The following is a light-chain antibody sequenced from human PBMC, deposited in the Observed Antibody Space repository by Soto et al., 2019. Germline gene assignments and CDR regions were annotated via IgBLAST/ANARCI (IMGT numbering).Light chain of an antibody. CDR3: QHYNSYRWT. Sequence: DIQMTQSPATLSASVGDRVTITCRASQSISSWLAWYQQKPGKAPKLLIYKASNLESGVPSSFSGSGSGTEFTLTISSLQPDDFATYYCQHYNSYRWTFGQGTKVEI. CDR1: QSISSW. V-gene: IGKV1-5*03. J-gene: IGKJ1*01. CDR2: KAS.